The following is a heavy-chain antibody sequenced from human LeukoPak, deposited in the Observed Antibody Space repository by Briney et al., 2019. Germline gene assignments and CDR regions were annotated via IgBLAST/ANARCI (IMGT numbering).Heavy chain of an antibody. CDR3: ARARPDCSSISCYLPRLYYFDY. V-gene: IGHV1-2*02. CDR1: GYTFTGYY. J-gene: IGHJ4*02. Sequence: ASVKLSCKASGYTFTGYYMHWVRQAPGQGLEWMGCINPNNGGTNYAQKFQGRVTMTRDTSISTAYMELSRLRSDDTAVYYCARARPDCSSISCYLPRLYYFDYWGQGTLVTVSS. D-gene: IGHD2-2*01. CDR2: INPNNGGT.